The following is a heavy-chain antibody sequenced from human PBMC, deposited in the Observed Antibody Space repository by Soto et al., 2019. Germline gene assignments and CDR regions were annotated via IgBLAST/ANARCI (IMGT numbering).Heavy chain of an antibody. CDR3: ERGASGRYYMDV. CDR1: GFTFSSHW. V-gene: IGHV3-74*01. CDR2: INSDGSRI. J-gene: IGHJ6*03. Sequence: EVQLVESGGVLVQPGGSLRLSCAASGFTFSSHWMHWVRQAPGKGLVWVSRINSDGSRINYADSVKGRLTIYRDNDKTTVCLQMNSLRAKDTAVYICERGASGRYYMDVWGKGTAVTV. D-gene: IGHD3-10*01.